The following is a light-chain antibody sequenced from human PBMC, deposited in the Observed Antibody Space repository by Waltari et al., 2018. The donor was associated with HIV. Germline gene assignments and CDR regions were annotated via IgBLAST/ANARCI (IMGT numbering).Light chain of an antibody. V-gene: IGLV2-8*01. CDR3: SSYASNNTFVV. Sequence: QSALTQPPSASGPPGQSVTISCTGTSRDIGRYDFVSWYQVRPDSVPKLIISEVTKPPSGVPVRFSGSKSGNTASLTVSGLQTDDEADYYCSSYASNNTFVVFGGGTKLTVL. CDR2: EVT. J-gene: IGLJ2*01. CDR1: SRDIGRYDF.